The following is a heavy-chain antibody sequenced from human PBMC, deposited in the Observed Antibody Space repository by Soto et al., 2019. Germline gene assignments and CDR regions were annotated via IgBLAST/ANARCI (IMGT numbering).Heavy chain of an antibody. CDR3: AKDGGYYDFWSGYYTAYYYYYGMDV. J-gene: IGHJ6*02. CDR1: GFTFSSYA. D-gene: IGHD3-3*01. V-gene: IGHV3-23*01. Sequence: EVQLLESGGGLVQPGGSLRLSCAASGFTFSSYAMSWVRQAPGKGLEWVSAMSGSGGSTYYADSVKGRFTISRDNSKNTLYLEMNSLSAEDTAVYYCAKDGGYYDFWSGYYTAYYYYYGMDVWGQGTTVTVSS. CDR2: MSGSGGST.